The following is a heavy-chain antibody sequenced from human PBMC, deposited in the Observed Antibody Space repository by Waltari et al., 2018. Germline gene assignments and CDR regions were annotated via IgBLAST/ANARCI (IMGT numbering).Heavy chain of an antibody. CDR3: AKDYYDILTGPDY. V-gene: IGHV3-9*01. D-gene: IGHD3-9*01. Sequence: EVQLVESGGGLVQPGRCLRLTCAASGFTFDDYALHWVLQAPGKGLEWVSGISWNSGSIGYADSVKGRFTISRDNAKNSLYLQMNSLRAEDTALYYCAKDYYDILTGPDYWGQGTLVTVSS. J-gene: IGHJ4*02. CDR1: GFTFDDYA. CDR2: ISWNSGSI.